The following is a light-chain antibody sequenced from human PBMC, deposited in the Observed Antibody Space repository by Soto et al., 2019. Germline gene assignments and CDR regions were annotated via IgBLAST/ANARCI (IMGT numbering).Light chain of an antibody. CDR1: QSLANSF. Sequence: EIVLTQSPGTLSLPPGERATLSCRASQSLANSFIAWYQQKPGQAPRLLIYDTSSRASGIPDRFSGSGSGTDFTLTISRLETEDFAVFYCQQYGTSEIILGQGTRLEI. V-gene: IGKV3-20*01. J-gene: IGKJ5*01. CDR2: DTS. CDR3: QQYGTSEII.